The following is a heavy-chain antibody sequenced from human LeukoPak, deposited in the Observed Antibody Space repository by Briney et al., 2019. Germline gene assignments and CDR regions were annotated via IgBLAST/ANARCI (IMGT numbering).Heavy chain of an antibody. V-gene: IGHV3-30*04. CDR3: ARDLRHQLLYCLDY. J-gene: IGHJ4*02. CDR2: ISYDGSNK. CDR1: GFSFRSYA. Sequence: GGSLRLSCAASGFSFRSYAMHWVRQAPGKGLEWVAVISYDGSNKYYADSVKGRFTISRDNSKDTLYLQVNSLRAEDTAVYYCARDLRHQLLYCLDYWGQGTLVTVSS. D-gene: IGHD2-2*02.